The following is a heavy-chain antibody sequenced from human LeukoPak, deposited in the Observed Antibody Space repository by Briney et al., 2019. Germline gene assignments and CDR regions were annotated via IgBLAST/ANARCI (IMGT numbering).Heavy chain of an antibody. Sequence: GGSLRLSCAASGFTFSSYSMNWVRQAPGKGLELVSVLSGSAGSTYYADSVRGRFTISRDNSKNTLYLHMSRLRAEDTAIYYCAKARYGDGRGFDYWGQGTLVTVSS. D-gene: IGHD4-17*01. CDR1: GFTFSSYS. CDR2: LSGSAGST. J-gene: IGHJ4*02. CDR3: AKARYGDGRGFDY. V-gene: IGHV3-23*01.